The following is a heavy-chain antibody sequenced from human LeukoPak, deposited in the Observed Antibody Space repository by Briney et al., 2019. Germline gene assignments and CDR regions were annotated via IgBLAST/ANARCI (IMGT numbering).Heavy chain of an antibody. J-gene: IGHJ4*02. CDR3: ARVTGYDFWSGYYGPYFDY. D-gene: IGHD3-3*01. Sequence: SETLSLTCAVYGGSFSGYYWSWIRRPPGKGLEWIGEINHSGSTNYNPSLKSRVTISVDTSKNQFSLKLSSVTAADTAVYYCARVTGYDFWSGYYGPYFDYWGQGTLVTVSS. CDR2: INHSGST. CDR1: GGSFSGYY. V-gene: IGHV4-34*01.